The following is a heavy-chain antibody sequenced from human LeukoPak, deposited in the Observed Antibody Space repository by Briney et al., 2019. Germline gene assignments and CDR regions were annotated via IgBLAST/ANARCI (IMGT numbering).Heavy chain of an antibody. J-gene: IGHJ4*02. V-gene: IGHV3-23*01. CDR1: GFTFSSYT. Sequence: GGSLRLSCTASGFTFSSYTMTWVRQASGKGLKWVSTITTGDGNTYYADSVKGRFTVSRDDSKNTVYFQVNGLRTDDTAVYYCAGGHFEDWSQGTPVTVSS. CDR2: ITTGDGNT. CDR3: AGGHFED.